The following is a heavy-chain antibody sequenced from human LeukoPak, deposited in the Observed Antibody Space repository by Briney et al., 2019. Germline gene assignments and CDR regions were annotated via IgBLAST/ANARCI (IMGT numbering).Heavy chain of an antibody. V-gene: IGHV3-23*01. CDR1: GFTVSSNY. D-gene: IGHD3-22*01. Sequence: PGGSLRLSCAASGFTVSSNYMSWVRQAPGKGLEWVSVISGSGGTTYYADSVKGRFTISRDNSKNTVSMQMNSVRAEDTAVYYCAKVSRYYYDSGAYYNYWGQGTLVTVSS. CDR3: AKVSRYYYDSGAYYNY. CDR2: ISGSGGTT. J-gene: IGHJ4*02.